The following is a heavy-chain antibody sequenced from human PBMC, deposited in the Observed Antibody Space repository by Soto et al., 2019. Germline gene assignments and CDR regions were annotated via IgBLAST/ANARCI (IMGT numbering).Heavy chain of an antibody. CDR1: GFTFSSYG. CDR3: ARGIRNYYGMDV. V-gene: IGHV3-33*01. CDR2: IWYDGSNK. J-gene: IGHJ6*02. Sequence: PGGSLRLSCAASGFTFSSYGMHWVRQAPGKGLEWVAVIWYDGSNKYYADSVKGRFTISRDNSKNTLYLQMNSLRAEDTAVYYCARGIRNYYGMDVWGRGTTVTVSS. D-gene: IGHD5-18*01.